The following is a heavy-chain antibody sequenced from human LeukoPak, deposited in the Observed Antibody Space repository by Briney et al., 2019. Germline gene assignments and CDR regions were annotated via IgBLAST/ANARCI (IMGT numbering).Heavy chain of an antibody. CDR1: GYSFSSYW. V-gene: IGHV5-51*01. CDR3: VRQGKPTVAAPSEWYFDY. D-gene: IGHD4-23*01. J-gene: IGHJ4*02. CDR2: IYPDDSDT. Sequence: GESLKISCKVSGYSFSSYWIGWVRQMPGKGLEWMGIIYPDDSDTRYSSSFQGQVTISADKSISTAYLQWSSLKASDTAMYYCVRQGKPTVAAPSEWYFDYWDQGTLVTGSS.